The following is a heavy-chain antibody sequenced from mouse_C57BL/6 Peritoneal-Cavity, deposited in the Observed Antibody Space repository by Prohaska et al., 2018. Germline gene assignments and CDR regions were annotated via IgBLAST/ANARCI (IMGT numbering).Heavy chain of an antibody. Sequence: EVQLLETGGGLVQPGGSRGLSCEGSGFTFSGFWMSWVRQTPGKTLEWIGDINSDGSAINYATSIKDRFTIVRDNDKSTLYLQMSNVRSEDTATYFCMRYHDGYWYFDVWGTGTTVTVSS. D-gene: IGHD2-12*01. CDR1: GFTFSGFW. CDR2: INSDGSAI. V-gene: IGHV11-2*01. J-gene: IGHJ1*03. CDR3: MRYHDGYWYFDV.